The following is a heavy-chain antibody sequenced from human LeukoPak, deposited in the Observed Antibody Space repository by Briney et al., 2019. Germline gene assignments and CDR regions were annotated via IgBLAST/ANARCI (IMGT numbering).Heavy chain of an antibody. V-gene: IGHV3-21*01. J-gene: IGHJ3*01. CDR1: GFTFSSYA. CDR2: ISSSSNYI. CDR3: ARALTQFQLLSAFDV. Sequence: GGSLRLSCAASGFTFSSYAMSWVRQAPGKGLEWVSSISSSSNYIDYADSVKGRFTISRDNAKNSLYLQMNSLRAEDTAVYYCARALTQFQLLSAFDVWGQGTMVTVSS. D-gene: IGHD2-2*01.